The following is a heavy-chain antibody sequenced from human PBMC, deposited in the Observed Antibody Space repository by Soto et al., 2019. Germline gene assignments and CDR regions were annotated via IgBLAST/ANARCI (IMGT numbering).Heavy chain of an antibody. D-gene: IGHD2-8*01. J-gene: IGHJ4*02. CDR2: IYYGGSA. Sequence: QVQLQQSGPGLVKPSETLSLTCTVSGGSISTYYWSWIRQPPGKGLEWIGYIYYGGSANYNPSLESRVTISLDRSKKQFSRRLNFVTAADTAVYYCSRGGHCTDGVCSALDYWGQGTLVTVSS. CDR3: SRGGHCTDGVCSALDY. V-gene: IGHV4-59*08. CDR1: GGSISTYY.